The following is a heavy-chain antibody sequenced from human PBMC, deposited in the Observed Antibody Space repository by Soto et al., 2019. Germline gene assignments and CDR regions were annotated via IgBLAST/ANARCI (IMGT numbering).Heavy chain of an antibody. CDR3: MRDFQGF. CDR2: IKGDGSVT. Sequence: GGSLRLSCAGSGFTFSSFWMTWVRQAPGKGLECVANIKGDGSVTNYVDSVKGRFTISRDNAKNPLYLQMNSQRAEDTAVYYCMRDFQGFWGQGILVTVSS. J-gene: IGHJ1*01. V-gene: IGHV3-7*01. CDR1: GFTFSSFW.